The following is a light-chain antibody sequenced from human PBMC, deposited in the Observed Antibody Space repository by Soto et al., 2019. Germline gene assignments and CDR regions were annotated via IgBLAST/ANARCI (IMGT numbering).Light chain of an antibody. CDR1: SSDVGGYNY. Sequence: QSVLTQPASVSGSPGQSITISCTGTSSDVGGYNYVSWYQQHPGKAPKLMIYDVSNRPSGVSNWFSGSKSGNTASLTISWLRAEDEADYYCSSYTSSSTRVFGTGTKVTVL. CDR3: SSYTSSSTRV. V-gene: IGLV2-14*01. J-gene: IGLJ1*01. CDR2: DVS.